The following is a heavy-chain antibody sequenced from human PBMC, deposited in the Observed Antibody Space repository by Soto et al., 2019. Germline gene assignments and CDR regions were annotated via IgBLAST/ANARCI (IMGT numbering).Heavy chain of an antibody. Sequence: SETLSLTCTVSGGSISSYYWSWIRQPPGKGLEWIGYIYYSGSTNYNPSLKSRVTISVDTSKNQFSLKLSSVTAADTAVYYCARRLIAARPADNWFDPCGQGTLVTVSS. CDR2: IYYSGST. CDR3: ARRLIAARPADNWFDP. CDR1: GGSISSYY. V-gene: IGHV4-59*01. D-gene: IGHD6-6*01. J-gene: IGHJ5*02.